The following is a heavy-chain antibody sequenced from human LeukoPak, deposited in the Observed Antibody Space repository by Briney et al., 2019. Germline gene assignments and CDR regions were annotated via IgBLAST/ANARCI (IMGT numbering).Heavy chain of an antibody. Sequence: PGGSLRLSCAASGVTFSSYAMNWVRQAPGKGLEWVSAISGSGGSTYYADSVKGRFTISRDPTKNTLFLQMNSLRAEDTAVYYCAKASTFYYDSSGYYYLDYWGQGPLVPVSS. CDR1: GVTFSSYA. CDR2: ISGSGGST. V-gene: IGHV3-23*01. D-gene: IGHD3-22*01. J-gene: IGHJ4*02. CDR3: AKASTFYYDSSGYYYLDY.